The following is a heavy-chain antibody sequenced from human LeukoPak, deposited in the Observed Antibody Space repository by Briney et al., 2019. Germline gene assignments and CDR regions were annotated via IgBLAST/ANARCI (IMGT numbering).Heavy chain of an antibody. J-gene: IGHJ4*02. D-gene: IGHD1-1*01. Sequence: SETLSLTCAVYGGSFSDYYWTLIRQTPGKGLEWIGEVSHTGGTNYNPSLKGRVTMSVDSSKNQFSLRVTSVSAADTGVYYCARVPDITARPCDSWGPGTLITVSS. CDR1: GGSFSDYY. CDR2: VSHTGGT. CDR3: ARVPDITARPCDS. V-gene: IGHV4-34*01.